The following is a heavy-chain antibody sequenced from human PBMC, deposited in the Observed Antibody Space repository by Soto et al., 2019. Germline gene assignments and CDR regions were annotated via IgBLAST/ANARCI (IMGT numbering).Heavy chain of an antibody. J-gene: IGHJ4*02. CDR2: IWYDGSNK. Sequence: QVQLVESGGGVVQPGRSLRLSCAASGFTFSSYGMHWVRQAPGKGLEWVAVIWYDGSNKYYADSVKGRFTISTDNSKNTLYLQMNSLRAEDTAVYYCARGSKTLVHDYWGQGTLVTVSS. CDR1: GFTFSSYG. D-gene: IGHD3-10*01. V-gene: IGHV3-33*01. CDR3: ARGSKTLVHDY.